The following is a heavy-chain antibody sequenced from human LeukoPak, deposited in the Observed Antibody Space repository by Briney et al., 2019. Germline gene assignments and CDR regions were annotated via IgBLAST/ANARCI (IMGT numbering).Heavy chain of an antibody. CDR2: IAIDGINK. J-gene: IGHJ4*02. CDR1: GFTFSSYA. Sequence: PGGSLRLSCAASGFTFSSYAIHGVRQAPGKGLEWVAVIAIDGINKYYADSVKGRVTLSRDNSKNTVYLQMSSLRVADTGVYYCGRGFSNWSLDYWGQGTLITVSS. V-gene: IGHV3-30-3*01. D-gene: IGHD6-13*01. CDR3: GRGFSNWSLDY.